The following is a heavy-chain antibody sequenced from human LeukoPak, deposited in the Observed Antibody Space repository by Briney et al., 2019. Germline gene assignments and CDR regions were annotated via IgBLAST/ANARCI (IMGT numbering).Heavy chain of an antibody. D-gene: IGHD6-13*01. CDR1: GYTFTSYG. V-gene: IGHV1-18*01. CDR2: ISAYNGNT. J-gene: IGHJ4*02. Sequence: ASVKVSCKASGYTFTSYGISWVRQAPGQGLEWMGWISAYNGNTNYAQKLQGRVTMTTDTSTSTAYMELRSLRSDDTAVYYCARDLREGRLIAAAPSDYWGQGTLVTVSS. CDR3: ARDLREGRLIAAAPSDY.